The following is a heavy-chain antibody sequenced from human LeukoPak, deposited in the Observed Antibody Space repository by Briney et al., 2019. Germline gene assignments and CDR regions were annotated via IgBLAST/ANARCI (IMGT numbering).Heavy chain of an antibody. V-gene: IGHV4-59*08. D-gene: IGHD2-15*01. CDR1: GGSITSNY. CDR3: ARKVVFDL. J-gene: IGHJ2*01. CDR2: IFYSGST. Sequence: PSETLSLTCSVSGGSITSNYWSWIRQPPGRGLEWIGYIFYSGSTNYNPSLKSRVTIPVDTSKNQFSLKLSSVTAADTAVYYCARKVVFDLWGRGTLVTVSS.